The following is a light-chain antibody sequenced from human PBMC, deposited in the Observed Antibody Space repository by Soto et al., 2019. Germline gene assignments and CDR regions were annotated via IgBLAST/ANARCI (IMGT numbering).Light chain of an antibody. J-gene: IGKJ2*01. V-gene: IGKV1-39*01. CDR2: AAS. Sequence: DIQMTQSPSSLSAPVGDSVTITCRTSQTITYYLNWYHQKAGKAPRLLVYAASSLQTGVPSRFSGSGSGTDFTLAISSLQPEDFGTYYCQQSYVNRYTFGQGTKVDIK. CDR1: QTITYY. CDR3: QQSYVNRYT.